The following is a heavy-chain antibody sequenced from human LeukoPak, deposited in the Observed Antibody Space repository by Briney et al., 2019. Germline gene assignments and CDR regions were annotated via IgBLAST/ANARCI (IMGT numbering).Heavy chain of an antibody. CDR3: AKEGSRIAAAGTGYFDY. J-gene: IGHJ4*02. CDR2: ISWNSGSI. CDR1: GFTFDDYA. D-gene: IGHD6-13*01. Sequence: GGSLRLSCAASGFTFDDYAMHWVRQAPGKGLEWVSGISWNSGSIGYADSVKGRFTISRDNAKNSLYLQMNSLRAEDTALYYCAKEGSRIAAAGTGYFDYWGQGTLVTVSS. V-gene: IGHV3-9*01.